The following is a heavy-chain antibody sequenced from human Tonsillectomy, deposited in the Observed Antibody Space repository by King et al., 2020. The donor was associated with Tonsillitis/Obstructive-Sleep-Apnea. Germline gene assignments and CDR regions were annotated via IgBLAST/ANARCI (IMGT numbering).Heavy chain of an antibody. J-gene: IGHJ3*02. D-gene: IGHD2-21*02. CDR3: ARLKMRATAKAFDI. CDR2: IYPGDSDT. CDR1: GYSFTSHW. Sequence: VQLVQSGAEVKNPGESLKISCKGSGYSFTSHWIAWGRQMPGKGLEGRGIIYPGDSDTRYSPSFQGQVTISADKSISTAYLQRSSLKASDTAMYYCARLKMRATAKAFDIWGQGTMVTVSS. V-gene: IGHV5-51*01.